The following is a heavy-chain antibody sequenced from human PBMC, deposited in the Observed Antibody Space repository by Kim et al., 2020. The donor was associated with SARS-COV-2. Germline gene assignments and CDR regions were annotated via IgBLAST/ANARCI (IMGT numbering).Heavy chain of an antibody. V-gene: IGHV3-30*18. CDR2: ISSDGSNR. CDR3: AKDRGWNPPPFGLDV. CDR1: GFTFSGYV. J-gene: IGHJ6*02. Sequence: GGSLRLSCAASGFTFSGYVMHWVRQTPGKGLEWVAVISSDGSNRYYADSVKGRFTISRDNPENTLNLHMNSLGAEDTAVYYCAKDRGWNPPPFGLDVWGRGTTVTVSS. D-gene: IGHD1-1*01.